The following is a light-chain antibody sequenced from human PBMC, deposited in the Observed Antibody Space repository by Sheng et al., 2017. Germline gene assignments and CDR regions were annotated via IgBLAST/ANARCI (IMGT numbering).Light chain of an antibody. CDR3: QQYHSYLYT. V-gene: IGKV1-5*03. CDR2: RVS. CDR1: ESISNW. J-gene: IGKJ2*01. Sequence: DIQMTQSPATLSASVGDRVTITCRASESISNWLAWYQQKPGKTPKLLIYRVSNLESGVPSRFSRQWXWDRIHLTIASLQSDDIASYFCQQYHSYLYTFGQGTKLEIK.